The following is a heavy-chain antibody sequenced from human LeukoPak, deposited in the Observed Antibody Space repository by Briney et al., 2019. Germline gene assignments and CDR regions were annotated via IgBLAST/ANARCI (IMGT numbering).Heavy chain of an antibody. CDR1: GFTFSSYG. V-gene: IGHV3-33*01. Sequence: GRSLRLSCAASGFTFSSYGTHWVRQAPGKGLEWVAVIWYDGSNKYYADSVKGRFTISRDNSKNTLYLQMNSLRAEDTAVYYCARDSQRVGYCSSTSCYLWFDPWGQGTLVTASS. CDR3: ARDSQRVGYCSSTSCYLWFDP. D-gene: IGHD2-2*01. CDR2: IWYDGSNK. J-gene: IGHJ5*02.